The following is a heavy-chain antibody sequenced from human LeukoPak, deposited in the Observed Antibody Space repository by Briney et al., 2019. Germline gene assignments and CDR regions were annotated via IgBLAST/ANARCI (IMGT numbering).Heavy chain of an antibody. D-gene: IGHD1-20*01. J-gene: IGHJ4*02. CDR1: GYTFTGYD. Sequence: ASVKVSCKTSGYTFTGYDINWVRQAAGQGFEWMGWTDPNSGDTGYAHNLQGRITITRDSSTATVFMELSSLRSGDTAMYYCARGRLNGNVDFWGQGTPVTVSS. CDR2: TDPNSGDT. V-gene: IGHV1-8*01. CDR3: ARGRLNGNVDF.